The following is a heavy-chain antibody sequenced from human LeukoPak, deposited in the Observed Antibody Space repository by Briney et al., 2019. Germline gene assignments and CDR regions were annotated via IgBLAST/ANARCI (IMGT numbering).Heavy chain of an antibody. CDR2: IYSGGST. J-gene: IGHJ4*02. V-gene: IGHV3-53*01. D-gene: IGHD7-27*01. CDR3: ARDHLLGH. CDR1: GFTFSSYG. Sequence: PGGSLRLSCAASGFTFSSYGMHWVRQAPGKGLEWVSVIYSGGSTYYADSVKGRFTISRDNSKNTLYLQMNSLRAEDTAVYYCARDHLLGHWGQGTLVTVSS.